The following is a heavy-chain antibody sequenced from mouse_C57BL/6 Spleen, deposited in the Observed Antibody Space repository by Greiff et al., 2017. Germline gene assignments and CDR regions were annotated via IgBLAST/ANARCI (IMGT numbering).Heavy chain of an antibody. V-gene: IGHV1-52*01. CDR2: IDPSDSET. D-gene: IGHD2-10*02. CDR1: GYTFTSYW. Sequence: QVQLQQPGAELVRPGSSVKLSCKASGYTFTSYWMHWVKQRPIQGLEWIGNIDPSDSETHYNQKFKDKATLTVDKSSITAYMPLSSLTSEDSAVYYGARSRYGNSNFDYWGQGTTLTVSA. CDR3: ARSRYGNSNFDY. J-gene: IGHJ2*01.